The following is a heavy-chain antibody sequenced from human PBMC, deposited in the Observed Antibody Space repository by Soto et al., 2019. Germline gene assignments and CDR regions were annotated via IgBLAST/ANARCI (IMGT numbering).Heavy chain of an antibody. CDR3: AREGLITFGGVIAPGDRYYGMDV. V-gene: IGHV3-48*03. CDR1: GFTFSSYE. J-gene: IGHJ6*02. D-gene: IGHD3-16*02. Sequence: GGSLRLSCAASGFTFSSYEMNWVRQAPGKGLEWVSYISSSGSTIYYADSVKGRFTISRDNAKNSLYLQMNSLRAEDTAVYYCAREGLITFGGVIAPGDRYYGMDVWGQGTTVTVSS. CDR2: ISSSGSTI.